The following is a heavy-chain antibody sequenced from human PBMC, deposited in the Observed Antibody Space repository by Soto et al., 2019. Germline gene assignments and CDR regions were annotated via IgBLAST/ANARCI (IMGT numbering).Heavy chain of an antibody. CDR3: ARGPLVVLNYFES. CDR2: IFPLTDIP. V-gene: IGHV1-69*02. CDR1: GGTFRNYP. Sequence: QVQLVQSGTEVKKPGSSVKVSCKASGGTFRNYPINWVRQAPGQGLEWMGSIFPLTDIPDYAQNFQARLTISADNSTSTAYMELSSLTSDDPPTYFCARGPLVVLNYFESWGQGTLVTVSS. J-gene: IGHJ4*02.